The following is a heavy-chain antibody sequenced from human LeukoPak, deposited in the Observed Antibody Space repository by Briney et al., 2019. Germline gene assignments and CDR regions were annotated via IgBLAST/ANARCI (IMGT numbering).Heavy chain of an antibody. CDR2: ISTYDGST. CDR1: GYTFTSHG. J-gene: IGHJ3*02. Sequence: ASVKVSCKASGYTFTSHGISWVRQAPGQGLEWMGWISTYDGSTKYAQNLQGRVTMTTDTSTSTAYMELRSLRSDDTAVYYCATDMIVVGPDAFDIWGQGTMVTVSS. D-gene: IGHD3-22*01. CDR3: ATDMIVVGPDAFDI. V-gene: IGHV1-18*01.